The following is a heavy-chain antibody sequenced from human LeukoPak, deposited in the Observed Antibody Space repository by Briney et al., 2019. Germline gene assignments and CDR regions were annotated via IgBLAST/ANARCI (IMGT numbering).Heavy chain of an antibody. CDR3: ARSDFWSGYYNH. J-gene: IGHJ5*02. D-gene: IGHD3-3*01. CDR2: INHSGST. CDR1: GGSFSGYY. V-gene: IGHV4-34*01. Sequence: SETLSLTCAVYGGSFSGYYWSWIHQPPGKGLEWIGEINHSGSTNYNPSLKSRVTISVDTSKDQFSLKLSSVTAADTAVYYCARSDFWSGYYNHWGQGTLVTVSS.